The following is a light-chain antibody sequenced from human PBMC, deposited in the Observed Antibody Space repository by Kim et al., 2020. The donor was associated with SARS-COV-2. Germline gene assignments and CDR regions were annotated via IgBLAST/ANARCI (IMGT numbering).Light chain of an antibody. CDR2: YDS. CDR3: QVWDSSSDLQDVV. Sequence: SYELTQPPSVSVAPGKTARITCGGNNIGSKSVHWYQQKPGQAPVLVIYYDSDRPSGIPERFSGSNSGNTATLTISRVEAGDEADYYCQVWDSSSDLQDVVFGGGTQLTVL. CDR1: NIGSKS. V-gene: IGLV3-21*04. J-gene: IGLJ2*01.